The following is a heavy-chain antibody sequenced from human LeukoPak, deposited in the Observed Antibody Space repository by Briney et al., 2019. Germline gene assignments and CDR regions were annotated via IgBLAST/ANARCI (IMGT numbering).Heavy chain of an antibody. D-gene: IGHD3-9*01. J-gene: IGHJ5*02. Sequence: GGSLRLSCAASGFTFSNYNMNWVRQAPGKAMDWVSSITSSGTYIFYADSVKGRFTISRDNAKNSLYLQMNSLRAEDTAVYYCAGGGRYFDSNWFDPWGQGTLVTVSS. CDR1: GFTFSNYN. CDR2: ITSSGTYI. V-gene: IGHV3-21*04. CDR3: AGGGRYFDSNWFDP.